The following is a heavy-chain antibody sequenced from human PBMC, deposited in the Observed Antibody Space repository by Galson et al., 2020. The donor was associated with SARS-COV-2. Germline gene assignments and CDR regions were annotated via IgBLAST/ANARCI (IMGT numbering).Heavy chain of an antibody. D-gene: IGHD2-21*02. CDR1: GYIFSSYG. J-gene: IGHJ4*02. Sequence: ASVKVSCKTSGYIFSSYGISWLRQAPGQGLEWMGWISAYNGNTNYAQKVQGRVTMTTDTSTSTAYMEVRSLRSDDTAVYYCARGGIVVVTAPLDYWGQGTLVIVSS. CDR2: ISAYNGNT. CDR3: ARGGIVVVTAPLDY. V-gene: IGHV1-18*04.